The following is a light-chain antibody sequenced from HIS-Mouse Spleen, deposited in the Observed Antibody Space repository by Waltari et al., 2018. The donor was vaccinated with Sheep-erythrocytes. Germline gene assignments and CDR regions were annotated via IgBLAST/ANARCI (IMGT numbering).Light chain of an antibody. CDR1: KLGDKY. CDR3: QAWDSSTAV. CDR2: QDS. Sequence: SYELTQPPSVSVSPGQTASITCPGDKLGDKYACWYQQKPGQSPVLVIYQDSKRPSGIPERFSGSNSGNPATLTISGTQAMDEADYYCQAWDSSTAVFGGGTK. V-gene: IGLV3-1*01. J-gene: IGLJ3*02.